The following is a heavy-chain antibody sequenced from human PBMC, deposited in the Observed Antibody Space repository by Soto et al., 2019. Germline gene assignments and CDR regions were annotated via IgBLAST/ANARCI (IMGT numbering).Heavy chain of an antibody. CDR1: GFTFSSYA. CDR3: ARSIAVAGTRFDY. J-gene: IGHJ4*02. CDR2: ISYDVSNK. D-gene: IGHD6-19*01. Sequence: GGSLRLSCAASGFTFSSYAMHWVRQAPGKGLEWVAVISYDVSNKYYADSVKGRFTISRDKSKNTLYLQMNSLRAEDTAVYYCARSIAVAGTRFDYWGQGTLVTVSS. V-gene: IGHV3-30*04.